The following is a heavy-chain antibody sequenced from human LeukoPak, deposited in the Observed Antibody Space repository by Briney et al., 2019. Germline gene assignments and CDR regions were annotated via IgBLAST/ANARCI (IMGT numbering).Heavy chain of an antibody. J-gene: IGHJ4*02. V-gene: IGHV3-15*01. CDR1: GFTFSNAW. Sequence: GSLRLSCAASGFTFSNAWMSWVRQAPGKGLEWVGRIKSKTDGGTTDYAAPVKGRFTISRDDSKNTLYLQMNSLKTEDTAVYYCTTRDWDYYDSSGYVPYDYWGQGTLVTVSS. CDR3: TTRDWDYYDSSGYVPYDY. D-gene: IGHD3-22*01. CDR2: IKSKTDGGTT.